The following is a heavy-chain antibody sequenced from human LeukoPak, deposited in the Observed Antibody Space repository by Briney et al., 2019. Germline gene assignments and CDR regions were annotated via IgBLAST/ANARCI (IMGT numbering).Heavy chain of an antibody. V-gene: IGHV1-24*01. D-gene: IGHD2-2*01. Sequence: ASVKVSCKVSGYTLTELSMHWVRQAPGKGLEWMGGFDPEDGETIYAQKFQGRVTMTEDTSTDTAYMELSSLRSEDTAVYYCATLGGIYCSSTSCYYNWFDPWGQGILVTVSS. CDR3: ATLGGIYCSSTSCYYNWFDP. CDR2: FDPEDGET. J-gene: IGHJ5*02. CDR1: GYTLTELS.